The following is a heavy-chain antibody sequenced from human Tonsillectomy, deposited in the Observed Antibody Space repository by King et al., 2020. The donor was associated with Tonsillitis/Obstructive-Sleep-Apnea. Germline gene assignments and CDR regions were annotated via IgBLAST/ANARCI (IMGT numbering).Heavy chain of an antibody. Sequence: VQLQQWGAGLLKPSETLSLTCAVYGGSFSGYYWSWLRQPPGKGLEWIGEINHSGSTNYNPSLKSRVTISVDTSKNQFSLKLSSVTAADTAVYYCARGDIVVVTAIGGFYFDYWGQGTLVTVSS. CDR2: INHSGST. CDR3: ARGDIVVVTAIGGFYFDY. D-gene: IGHD2-21*02. J-gene: IGHJ4*02. V-gene: IGHV4-34*01. CDR1: GGSFSGYY.